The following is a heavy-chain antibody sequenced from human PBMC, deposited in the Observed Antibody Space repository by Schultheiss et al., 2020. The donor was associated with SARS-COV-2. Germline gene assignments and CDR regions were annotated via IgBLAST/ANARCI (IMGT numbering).Heavy chain of an antibody. CDR2: IYYSGST. V-gene: IGHV4-30-4*01. CDR3: ARDGEVATITRR. D-gene: IGHD5-12*01. Sequence: SQTLSLTCTVSGDSISSYYWSWIRQPPGKGLEWIGYIYYSGSTYYNPSLKSRVTISVDTSKNQFSLKLSSVTAADTAVYYCARDGEVATITRRWGQGTLVTVSS. J-gene: IGHJ4*02. CDR1: GDSISSYY.